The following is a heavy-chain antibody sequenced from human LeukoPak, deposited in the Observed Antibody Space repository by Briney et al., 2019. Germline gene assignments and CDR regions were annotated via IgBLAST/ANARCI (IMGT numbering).Heavy chain of an antibody. D-gene: IGHD6-13*01. CDR2: IDPDGGSI. J-gene: IGHJ4*02. CDR1: GFSLSDYW. CDR3: AREERKYMAAGRFDY. Sequence: GGSLRLSCAASGFSLSDYWMHWVRQAPGKGLVWVSRIDPDGGSINYADSVKGRFTISRDNSKNTLYLQMNSLRAEDTAVYYCAREERKYMAAGRFDYWGQGTLVTVSS. V-gene: IGHV3-74*01.